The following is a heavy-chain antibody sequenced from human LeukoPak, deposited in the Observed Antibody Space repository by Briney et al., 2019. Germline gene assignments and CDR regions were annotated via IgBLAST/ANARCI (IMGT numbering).Heavy chain of an antibody. CDR3: ANTIAAREIDY. J-gene: IGHJ4*02. Sequence: ASVKVTCKASGYTFTGYYMHWVRLAPGQGLEWMGWINPNSGGTNYAQKFQGRVTMTRDTSISTGYMELSRLRSDDTAVYYCANTIAAREIDYWGQGTLVTVSS. D-gene: IGHD6-13*01. CDR2: INPNSGGT. V-gene: IGHV1-2*02. CDR1: GYTFTGYY.